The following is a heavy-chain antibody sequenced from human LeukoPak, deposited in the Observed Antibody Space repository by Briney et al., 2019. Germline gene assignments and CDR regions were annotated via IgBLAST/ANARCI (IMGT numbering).Heavy chain of an antibody. CDR2: MYSRGDT. J-gene: IGHJ5*02. CDR3: ARDAPQVPAAGVLAS. CDR1: GFTVSDNY. Sequence: PGGSLRLSCAASGFTVSDNYMSWVRQAPGKGLEWVSVMYSRGDTYYANSVKGRFTFSRDISKNTLYLQMNGLRVEDTAMYYSARDAPQVPAAGVLASWGQGTLVIVSS. D-gene: IGHD6-13*01. V-gene: IGHV3-53*01.